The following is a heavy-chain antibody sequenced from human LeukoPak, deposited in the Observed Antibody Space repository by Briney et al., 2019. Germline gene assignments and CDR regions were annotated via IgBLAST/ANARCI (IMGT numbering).Heavy chain of an antibody. CDR2: ISAYNGNT. D-gene: IGHD3-10*01. V-gene: IGHV1-18*01. CDR1: GYTFTSYG. J-gene: IGHJ6*03. Sequence: ASVKVSCKASGYTFTSYGISWVRQAPGQGLEWMGWISAYNGNTNYAQKLQGRVTMTTDTSTSTAYMELRSLRSDDTAVYYCARGVPLMVRGVITNPQYYYYMDVWGKGTTVTVSS. CDR3: ARGVPLMVRGVITNPQYYYYMDV.